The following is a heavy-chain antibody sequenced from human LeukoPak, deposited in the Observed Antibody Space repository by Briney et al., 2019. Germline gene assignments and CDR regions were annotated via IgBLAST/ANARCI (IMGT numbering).Heavy chain of an antibody. J-gene: IGHJ6*02. CDR2: MNPNSGNT. V-gene: IGHV1-8*01. CDR1: GYTFTSYD. CDR3: ARRITIFGVVTDYYGMDV. Sequence: ASVKVSCKASGYTFTSYDINWVRQATGQGLEWMGWMNPNSGNTGYAQKFQGRVTMTRNTSISTAYMELSSLRSEDTAVYYCARRITIFGVVTDYYGMDVWGQGTTVTVSS. D-gene: IGHD3-3*01.